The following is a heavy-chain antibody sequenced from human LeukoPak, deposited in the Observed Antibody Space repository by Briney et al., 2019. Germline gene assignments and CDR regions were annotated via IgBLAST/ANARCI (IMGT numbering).Heavy chain of an antibody. D-gene: IGHD2/OR15-2a*01. CDR3: ARDEYKADAY. J-gene: IGHJ4*02. V-gene: IGHV3-23*01. Sequence: PGASLRLSCAASGFRFPSYALDWLRQAPAKGLKWISVISGDGESTHYADTVKGRFTISRDNSKNTLYLQMNSLRAEDTAVYYCARDEYKADAYWGQGTLVTVSS. CDR1: GFRFPSYA. CDR2: ISGDGEST.